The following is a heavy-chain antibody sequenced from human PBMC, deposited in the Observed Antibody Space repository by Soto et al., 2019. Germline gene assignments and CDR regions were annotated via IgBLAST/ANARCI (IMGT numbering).Heavy chain of an antibody. D-gene: IGHD3-22*01. CDR3: AKGTYYYDSSGYSPSEYYFDY. Sequence: GASVKVSCKASGYTFTSYGISWVRQAPGQGLEWMGWISAYNGNTNYAQKLQGRVTMTTDTSTSTAYMGLRSLRSDDTAVYYCAKGTYYYDSSGYSPSEYYFDYWGQGTLVTVSS. V-gene: IGHV1-18*01. J-gene: IGHJ4*02. CDR1: GYTFTSYG. CDR2: ISAYNGNT.